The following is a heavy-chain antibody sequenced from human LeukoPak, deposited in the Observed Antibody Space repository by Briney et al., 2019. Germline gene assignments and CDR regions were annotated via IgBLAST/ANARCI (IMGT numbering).Heavy chain of an antibody. V-gene: IGHV3-21*01. D-gene: IGHD1-20*01. Sequence: PGGSLRLSCAASGFTFSSYEMNWVRQAPGKGLEWVSSISSSSSYIYYADSVKGRFTISRDNAKNSLYLQMNSLRAEDTAVYYCARAFMTSVGNNWNGDIWGQGTMVTVSS. CDR2: ISSSSSYI. CDR1: GFTFSSYE. CDR3: ARAFMTSVGNNWNGDI. J-gene: IGHJ3*02.